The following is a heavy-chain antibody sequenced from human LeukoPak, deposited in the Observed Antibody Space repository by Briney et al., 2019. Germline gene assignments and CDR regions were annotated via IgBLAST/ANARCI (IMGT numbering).Heavy chain of an antibody. D-gene: IGHD3-10*01. Sequence: SETLSLTCTVSGGSISSGDYYWSWIRQPPGKGLEWIGYIYYSGGTYYNPSLKSRVTISVDTSKNQFSLKLSSVTAADTAVYYCASGGYYYYGMDVWGQGTTVTVSS. CDR3: ASGGYYYYGMDV. J-gene: IGHJ6*02. V-gene: IGHV4-30-4*01. CDR1: GGSISSGDYY. CDR2: IYYSGGT.